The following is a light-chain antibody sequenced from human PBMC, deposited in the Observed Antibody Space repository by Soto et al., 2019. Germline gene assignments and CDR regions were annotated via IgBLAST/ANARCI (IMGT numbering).Light chain of an antibody. V-gene: IGKV3-20*01. CDR1: QSVSSSY. J-gene: IGKJ4*01. CDR2: GAS. Sequence: ERATLSCRASQSVSSSYLAWYQQKPGQAPRLLIYGASSRATGIPDRFSGSGSGTDFTLTIFFLKPREHTGYVCRLGG. CDR3: R.